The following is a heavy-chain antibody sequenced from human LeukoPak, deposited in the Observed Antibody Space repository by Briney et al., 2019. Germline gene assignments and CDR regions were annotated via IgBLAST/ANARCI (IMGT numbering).Heavy chain of an antibody. D-gene: IGHD5-12*01. J-gene: IGHJ4*02. CDR1: GYSISSGYY. Sequence: PSETLSLTCAVSGYSISSGYYWGWIRQPPGEGLEWIGSIYHSGSTLYNPSPQSRLTIPADTSKNKFSLQLRSVIAADTAVYYCASQYPGGIVAAYYFDYSGEGALVTVSS. CDR3: ASQYPGGIVAAYYFDY. V-gene: IGHV4-38-2*01. CDR2: IYHSGST.